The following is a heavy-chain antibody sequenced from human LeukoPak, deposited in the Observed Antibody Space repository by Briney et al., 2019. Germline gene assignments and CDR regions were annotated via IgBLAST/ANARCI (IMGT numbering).Heavy chain of an antibody. CDR1: GASISNYQ. J-gene: IGHJ4*02. CDR3: VRDGYSAAWGYYSDS. V-gene: IGHV4-4*07. Sequence: SETLSLTCTVSGASISNYQWGWIRQTAGKRLEWIGHIDSSGGTYYNPSLKSGVTMSVDTSKNQVFVKLTSVTAADTAVYYCVRDGYSAAWGYYSDSWGQGILVTVSS. CDR2: IDSSGGT. D-gene: IGHD5-18*01.